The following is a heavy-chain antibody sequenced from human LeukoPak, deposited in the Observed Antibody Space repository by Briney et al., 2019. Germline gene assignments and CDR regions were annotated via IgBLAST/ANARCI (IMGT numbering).Heavy chain of an antibody. V-gene: IGHV3-48*03. J-gene: IGHJ3*02. Sequence: GGSLRLSXAASGFTFRSYEMHWIRQTPGKGLEWISYIAASGSPIYYADSVKGRFTISRDNAKDPLYLQMNSLRADDTAVYYCARDDAFDIWGQGTMVTVSS. CDR1: GFTFRSYE. CDR2: IAASGSPI. CDR3: ARDDAFDI.